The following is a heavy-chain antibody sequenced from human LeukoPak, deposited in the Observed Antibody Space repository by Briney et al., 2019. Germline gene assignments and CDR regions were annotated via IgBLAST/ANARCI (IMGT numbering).Heavy chain of an antibody. J-gene: IGHJ3*02. CDR2: IYTTGRT. Sequence: PSETLSLTCSVSGGSVNSYYWSWIRQPPGKGLEWVGYIYTTGRTNYNPSLRSRVTISVDTSKNQFSLKLSSVTAADTAVYYCAKILGSGVWYGFDIWGQGTMVTVSS. CDR1: GGSVNSYY. D-gene: IGHD7-27*01. V-gene: IGHV4-4*09. CDR3: AKILGSGVWYGFDI.